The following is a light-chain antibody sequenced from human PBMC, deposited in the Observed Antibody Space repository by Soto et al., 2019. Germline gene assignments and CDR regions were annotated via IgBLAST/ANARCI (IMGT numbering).Light chain of an antibody. CDR3: QQYYSSPPT. V-gene: IGKV4-1*01. CDR2: WAS. J-gene: IGKJ1*01. CDR1: QSVLSSSHSRNH. Sequence: DIVMTQSPDSLAVSLGERATFNCKSSQSVLSSSHSRNHLAWYQQKPRQPPKLLLYWASTRESGVPDRFSGSGSGTDFTLTISNLQADDVAVYYCQQYYSSPPTFGQGTKVEIK.